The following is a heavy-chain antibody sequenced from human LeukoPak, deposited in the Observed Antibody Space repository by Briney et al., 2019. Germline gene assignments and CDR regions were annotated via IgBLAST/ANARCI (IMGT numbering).Heavy chain of an antibody. J-gene: IGHJ4*02. CDR2: INAGNGNT. V-gene: IGHV1-3*01. Sequence: ASVKVSCKASGYTFTSYAMHWVRQAPGQRLEWMGWINAGNGNTKYSQKFQGRVTITRDTSASTAYMELSSLRSGDTAVYYCARLSSGYYDSSGDLDYWGQGTLVTVSS. CDR1: GYTFTSYA. D-gene: IGHD3-22*01. CDR3: ARLSSGYYDSSGDLDY.